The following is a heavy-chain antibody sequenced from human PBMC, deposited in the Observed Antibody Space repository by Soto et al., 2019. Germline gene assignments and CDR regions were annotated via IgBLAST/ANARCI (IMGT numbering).Heavy chain of an antibody. CDR2: IDPRDSYT. J-gene: IGHJ5*02. CDR3: ARPFCSSSTCDSWFDP. Sequence: PGESLKISCTGFGYTFTTFWISWVRQMPGRGLEWMGRIDPRDSYTNYSPSFQGHVTISADKSISTAYLQWGSLKASDTAMYYCARPFCSSSTCDSWFDPWGQGTLVTVSS. V-gene: IGHV5-10-1*01. D-gene: IGHD2-2*01. CDR1: GYTFTTFW.